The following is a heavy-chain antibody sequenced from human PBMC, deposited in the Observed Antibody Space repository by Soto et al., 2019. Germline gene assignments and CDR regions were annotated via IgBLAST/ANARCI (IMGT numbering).Heavy chain of an antibody. D-gene: IGHD6-13*01. V-gene: IGHV3-23*01. Sequence: EVQLLESGGGLVQPGGSLRLSCAASGFTFSGYAMSWVRQAPGKGLEWVSAISGSGGSTYYADSVKGRFTISRDNSKNTLYLQMNSLRAEDTAVYYCAKDRVSSSWYEGDYFDYWGQGTLVTVSS. CDR3: AKDRVSSSWYEGDYFDY. CDR2: ISGSGGST. CDR1: GFTFSGYA. J-gene: IGHJ4*02.